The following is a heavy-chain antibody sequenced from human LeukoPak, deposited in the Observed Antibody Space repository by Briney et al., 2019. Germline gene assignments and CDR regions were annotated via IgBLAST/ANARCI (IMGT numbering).Heavy chain of an antibody. D-gene: IGHD6-13*01. Sequence: ASVKVSCKASGYTFTSYGISWVRQAPGQGLEWMGWMNPNSGNTGYAQKFQGRVTITRNTSISTAYMELSSLRSEDTAVYYCARETFSSSYDYYYYYMDVWGKGTTVTVSS. CDR3: ARETFSSSYDYYYYYMDV. V-gene: IGHV1-8*03. CDR1: GYTFTSYG. J-gene: IGHJ6*03. CDR2: MNPNSGNT.